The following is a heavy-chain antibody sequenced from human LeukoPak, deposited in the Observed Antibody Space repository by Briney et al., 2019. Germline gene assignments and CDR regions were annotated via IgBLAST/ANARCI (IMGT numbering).Heavy chain of an antibody. CDR1: GGSFSGYY. D-gene: IGHD3-10*01. J-gene: IGHJ6*03. CDR2: INWNGGST. CDR3: ARGGYYGSGSYYNVPYYMDV. V-gene: IGHV3-20*01. Sequence: ETLSLTCAVYGGSFSGYYWSWIRQPPGKGLEWVSGINWNGGSTGYADSVKGRFTISRDNAKNSLYLQMNSLRAEDTALYHCARGGYYGSGSYYNVPYYMDVWGKGTTVTISS.